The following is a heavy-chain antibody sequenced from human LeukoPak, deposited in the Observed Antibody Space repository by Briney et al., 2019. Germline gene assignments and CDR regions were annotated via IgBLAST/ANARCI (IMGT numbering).Heavy chain of an antibody. J-gene: IGHJ4*02. CDR2: INTDGTVT. D-gene: IGHD6-19*01. Sequence: PGGSLTLSCAASGFTFSKYWMLWVRQAPGKGLESVSRINTDGTVTTYADPVEGRFTVSRDKADNTRFRQMNSVRDEDTTVEYCATKQWLAPPPDSWGEGTPVTVSS. CDR3: ATKQWLAPPPDS. CDR1: GFTFSKYW. V-gene: IGHV3-74*01.